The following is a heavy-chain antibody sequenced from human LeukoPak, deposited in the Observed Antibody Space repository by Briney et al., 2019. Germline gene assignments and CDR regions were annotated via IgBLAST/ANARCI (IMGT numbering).Heavy chain of an antibody. CDR1: GFTFSVFA. Sequence: GESLRLSCTASGFTFSVFAMSWVRQAPGKGLEWVAVISYDGSNKYYADSVKGRFTISRDNSKNTLYLQMNSLRTEDTAVYYCAKRMGPSIAATDLDYWGQGTLVTVSS. CDR2: ISYDGSNK. J-gene: IGHJ4*02. CDR3: AKRMGPSIAATDLDY. V-gene: IGHV3-30*18. D-gene: IGHD6-13*01.